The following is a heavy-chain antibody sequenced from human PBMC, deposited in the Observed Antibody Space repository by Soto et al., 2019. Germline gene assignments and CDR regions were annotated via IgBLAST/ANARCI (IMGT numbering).Heavy chain of an antibody. J-gene: IGHJ3*02. CDR1: GGSVSSGRYY. V-gene: IGHV4-61*01. CDR3: ARDIMGDQPHDAFDI. D-gene: IGHD1-26*01. CDR2: IYYSGST. Sequence: SETLSLTCTVSGGSVSSGRYYWSWIRQPPGKGLEWIGYIYYSGSTNYNPSLKSRVTISVDTSKNQFSLKLSSVTAADTAVYYCARDIMGDQPHDAFDIWGQGTMVTVS.